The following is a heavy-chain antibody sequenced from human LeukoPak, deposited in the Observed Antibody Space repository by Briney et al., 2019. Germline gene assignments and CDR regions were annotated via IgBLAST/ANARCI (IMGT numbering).Heavy chain of an antibody. J-gene: IGHJ4*02. CDR2: IFPGDSDT. CDR1: GYSFTSYW. D-gene: IGHD6-19*01. V-gene: IGHV5-51*01. Sequence: GESLKISCKGSGYSFTSYWIGWVRQMPGKGLEGMGIIFPGDSDTTYSPSFQGQVTILADNSITTAYQLWMSRKASDTAMYYCARHGDASGWQLQTDHWGQGTQVTVAS. CDR3: ARHGDASGWQLQTDH.